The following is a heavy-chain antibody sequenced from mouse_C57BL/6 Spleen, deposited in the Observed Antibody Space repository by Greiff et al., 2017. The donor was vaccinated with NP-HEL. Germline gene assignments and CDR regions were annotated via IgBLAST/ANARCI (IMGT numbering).Heavy chain of an antibody. Sequence: QVQLQQSGAELVRPGASVTLSCKASGYTFTDYEMHWVKQTPVHGLEWIGAIDPETGGPAYNQKFKGKAILTADKSSSTAYMELRSLTSEESAVYYCTSQTFITTVVADYWGQGTTLTVSS. CDR3: TSQTFITTVVADY. J-gene: IGHJ2*01. CDR2: IDPETGGP. D-gene: IGHD1-1*01. CDR1: GYTFTDYE. V-gene: IGHV1-15*01.